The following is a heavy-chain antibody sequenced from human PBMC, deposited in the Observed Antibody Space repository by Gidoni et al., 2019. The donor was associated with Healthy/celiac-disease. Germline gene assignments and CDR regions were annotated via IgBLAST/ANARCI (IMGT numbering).Heavy chain of an antibody. V-gene: IGHV3-7*01. Sequence: EVQLVESGGGLVQPGGSLRLTCAASGFTFSSYWMSWVLQAPGKWLEWVANIKQDGSEKYYVDSVKGRFTISRDNAKNSLYLQMNSLRAEDTAVYYCAGRGYSRYFDLWGRGTLVTVSS. J-gene: IGHJ2*01. D-gene: IGHD3-22*01. CDR1: GFTFSSYW. CDR2: IKQDGSEK. CDR3: AGRGYSRYFDL.